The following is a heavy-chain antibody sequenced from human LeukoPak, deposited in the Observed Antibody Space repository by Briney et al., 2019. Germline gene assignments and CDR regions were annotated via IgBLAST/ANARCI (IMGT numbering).Heavy chain of an antibody. Sequence: ASVKVSCKASGGTFSSYAISWVRQAPGQGLEWMGWINPNSGGTNYAQKFQGRVTMIRDTSISTAYRELSRLRSDDTAVYYCARVGGYYGSGSYSYYYYYMDVWGKGTTVTISS. V-gene: IGHV1-2*02. J-gene: IGHJ6*03. CDR2: INPNSGGT. D-gene: IGHD3-10*01. CDR3: ARVGGYYGSGSYSYYYYYMDV. CDR1: GGTFSSYA.